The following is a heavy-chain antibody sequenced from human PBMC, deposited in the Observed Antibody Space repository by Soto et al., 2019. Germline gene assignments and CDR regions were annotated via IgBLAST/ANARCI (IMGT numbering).Heavy chain of an antibody. J-gene: IGHJ4*02. D-gene: IGHD3-9*01. V-gene: IGHV1-69*02. CDR2: IIPILDIA. Sequence: QVQLVQSGAEVKKPGSSVKVSCKASGDTFSTYTLSWVRQAPGQGLEWMGRIIPILDIANYPQKFQGRVTITADKSTTTAYMELRSLRPEDPAVYYCASQDILTGPMAYWGQGTLVTVSS. CDR3: ASQDILTGPMAY. CDR1: GDTFSTYT.